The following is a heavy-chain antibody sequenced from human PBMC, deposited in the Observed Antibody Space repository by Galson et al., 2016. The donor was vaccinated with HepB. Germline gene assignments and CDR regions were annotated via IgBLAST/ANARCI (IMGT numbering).Heavy chain of an antibody. Sequence: SLRLSCAASGFIFNNYAMSWVRQAPGKGLVWVSRMNPGGSRTDYADSVKGRFTISKDNAKNTLYLQMNSLRAEDTAVYYCAADFGGPDDYWGQGSMVAVSS. CDR2: MNPGGSRT. CDR1: GFIFNNYA. D-gene: IGHD3-10*01. CDR3: AADFGGPDDY. J-gene: IGHJ4*02. V-gene: IGHV3-74*01.